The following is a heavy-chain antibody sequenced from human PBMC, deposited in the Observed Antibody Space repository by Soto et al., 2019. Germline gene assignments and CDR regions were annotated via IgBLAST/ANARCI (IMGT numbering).Heavy chain of an antibody. Sequence: ASVKVTCKASGGTFSSYAFSWVRQAPGQGLEWMGWISAYNGNTNYAQKLQGRVTMTTDTSTSTAYMELRSLRSDDTAVYYCARGGSSYSSGWYARYYYGMDVWGQGTTVTV. CDR3: ARGGSSYSSGWYARYYYGMDV. CDR2: ISAYNGNT. CDR1: GGTFSSYA. J-gene: IGHJ6*02. D-gene: IGHD6-19*01. V-gene: IGHV1-18*01.